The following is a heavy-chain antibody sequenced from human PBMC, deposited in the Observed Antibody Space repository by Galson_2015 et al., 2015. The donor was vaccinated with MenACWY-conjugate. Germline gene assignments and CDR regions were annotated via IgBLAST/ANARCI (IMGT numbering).Heavy chain of an antibody. Sequence: SLRLSCAASGFTFSSYAMSWVRQAPGKGLEWVSSISGSGGSTYNADSVKGRFTISRDNSKNTLYVQMSSLRAEDTAVYYCAKGNNYYGSGSYLLYWGQGTLVTVSS. CDR2: ISGSGGST. J-gene: IGHJ4*02. CDR3: AKGNNYYGSGSYLLY. V-gene: IGHV3-23*01. CDR1: GFTFSSYA. D-gene: IGHD3-10*01.